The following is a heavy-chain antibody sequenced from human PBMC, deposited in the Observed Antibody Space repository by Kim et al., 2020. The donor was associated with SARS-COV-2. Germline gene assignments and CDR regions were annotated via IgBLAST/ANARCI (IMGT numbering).Heavy chain of an antibody. J-gene: IGHJ5*02. CDR3: ARHRVYCSGGSCYSGWFDP. CDR2: IYYSGST. CDR1: GGSISSSSYY. D-gene: IGHD2-15*01. V-gene: IGHV4-39*01. Sequence: SETLSLTCTVSGGSISSSSYYWGWIRQPPGKGLEWIGSIYYSGSTYYNPSLKSRVTISVDTSKNQFSLKLSSVTAADTAVYYCARHRVYCSGGSCYSGWFDPWGQGTLVTVSS.